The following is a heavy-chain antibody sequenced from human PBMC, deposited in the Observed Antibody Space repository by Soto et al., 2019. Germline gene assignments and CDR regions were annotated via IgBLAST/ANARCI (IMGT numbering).Heavy chain of an antibody. Sequence: QVQVQESGPGLVKPSQTLSLKCSVSGGSIGSRDYYWSWIRQHPEKGLEWIGSIYYNGNTDYNPSLRGRTTMSLETSMNEFSLKLTSGPAADTAVYYCARDKGGAALKGSGMDVWGQGTTVTVS. V-gene: IGHV4-31*02. CDR2: IYYNGNT. D-gene: IGHD3-10*01. CDR3: ARDKGGAALKGSGMDV. CDR1: GGSIGSRDYY. J-gene: IGHJ6*02.